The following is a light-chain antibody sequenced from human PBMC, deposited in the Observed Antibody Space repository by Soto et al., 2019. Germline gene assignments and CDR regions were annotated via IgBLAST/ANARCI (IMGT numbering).Light chain of an antibody. CDR2: AAS. CDR1: QTISSG. J-gene: IGKJ4*01. CDR3: QQSYITPAG. V-gene: IGKV1-39*01. Sequence: DIQMTQCPSTLSGSVGDRVTITCVASQTISSGLAWYQQKPGKAPNLLIYAASSLQSGVPSRFSGSGSGTDFTLTISSLQPEDFATYFCQQSYITPAGFGGGTKVDIK.